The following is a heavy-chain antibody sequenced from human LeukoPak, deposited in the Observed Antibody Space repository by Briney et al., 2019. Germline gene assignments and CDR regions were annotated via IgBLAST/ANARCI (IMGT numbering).Heavy chain of an antibody. D-gene: IGHD6-13*01. CDR3: ASTRIAAAGTGAFDI. J-gene: IGHJ3*02. Sequence: GGSLRLSCAASGFTFSSYDMNWVRQAPGKGLEWVSYISSSGSTIYYADSVKGRFTISRDNSKNTLYLQMNSLRAEDTAVYYCASTRIAAAGTGAFDIWGQGTMVTVSS. V-gene: IGHV3-48*03. CDR2: ISSSGSTI. CDR1: GFTFSSYD.